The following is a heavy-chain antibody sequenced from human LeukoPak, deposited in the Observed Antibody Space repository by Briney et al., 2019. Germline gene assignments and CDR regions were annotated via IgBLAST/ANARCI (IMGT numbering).Heavy chain of an antibody. CDR3: ARAPTLTTLDY. V-gene: IGHV4-59*01. Sequence: SETLSLTCTVSGTSISSYYWSWIRQPPGKGLEWIGYIYYSGSTNYNASLKSRVTISQDTSKNHFYLRLTSVTAADTAVYYCARAPTLTTLDYWGQGTLVTVSS. CDR1: GTSISSYY. J-gene: IGHJ4*02. D-gene: IGHD4-11*01. CDR2: IYYSGST.